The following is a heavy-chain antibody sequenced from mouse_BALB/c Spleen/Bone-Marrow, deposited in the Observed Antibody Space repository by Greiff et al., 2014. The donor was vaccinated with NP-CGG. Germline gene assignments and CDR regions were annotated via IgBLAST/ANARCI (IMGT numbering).Heavy chain of an antibody. CDR3: VREGAYYGDYDWYFDV. CDR1: GFSLTSYD. J-gene: IGHJ1*01. V-gene: IGHV2-9-2*01. D-gene: IGHD2-13*01. Sequence: VKLQESGPGLVAPSQSLSITCTVSGFSLTSYDTNWIRQPPGKGLEWLGVIWTGGGTNYNSAFMSRLSISKDNSKSQVFLKMNSLQTDDTAIYYCVREGAYYGDYDWYFDVWGAGTTVTVSS. CDR2: IWTGGGT.